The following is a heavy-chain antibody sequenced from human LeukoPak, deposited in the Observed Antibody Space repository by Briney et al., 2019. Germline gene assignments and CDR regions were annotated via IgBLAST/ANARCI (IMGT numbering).Heavy chain of an antibody. D-gene: IGHD2-2*01. Sequence: PGGSLRLSCAASGFTFSSYAMSWVRQAPGKGREGGSAFSGSGGSTYYADSVKGRFTISRDNAKNSLYLQMNSLRAEDMALYYCAKSPTVVVPAAMYFDLWGRGTLVTVSS. CDR1: GFTFSSYA. CDR2: FSGSGGST. CDR3: AKSPTVVVPAAMYFDL. V-gene: IGHV3-23*01. J-gene: IGHJ2*01.